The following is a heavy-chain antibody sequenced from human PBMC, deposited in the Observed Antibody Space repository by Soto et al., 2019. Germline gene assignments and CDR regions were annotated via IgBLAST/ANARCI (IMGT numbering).Heavy chain of an antibody. CDR2: IYYSGST. D-gene: IGHD3-16*01. V-gene: IGHV4-61*01. CDR3: ARDRQRRVYRGMDV. J-gene: IGHJ6*02. Sequence: PSETLSLTCTVSGGSVSSGSYYWSWIRQPPGKGLEWIGYIYYSGSTNYNPSLKSRVTISVDTSKNQFSLKLSSVTAADTAVYYCARDRQRRVYRGMDVWGQGTTVTVSS. CDR1: GGSVSSGSYY.